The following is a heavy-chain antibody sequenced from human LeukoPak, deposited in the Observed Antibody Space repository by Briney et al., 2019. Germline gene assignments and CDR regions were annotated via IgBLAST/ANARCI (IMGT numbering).Heavy chain of an antibody. J-gene: IGHJ4*02. CDR3: ARDELRYSSSCYKT. D-gene: IGHD6-13*01. V-gene: IGHV1-2*02. Sequence: VASVKVSCKASGYTFTGYYMHWVRQAPGQGLEWMGWINPNSGGTNYAQKFQGRVTMTRDTSISTAYMELSRLRSDDTAVYYCARDELRYSSSCYKTGGQGTLVTVSS. CDR1: GYTFTGYY. CDR2: INPNSGGT.